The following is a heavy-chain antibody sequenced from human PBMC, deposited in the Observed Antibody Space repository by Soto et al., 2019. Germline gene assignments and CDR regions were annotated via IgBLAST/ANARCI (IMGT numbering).Heavy chain of an antibody. CDR3: AKDISDYGDYRVFDY. J-gene: IGHJ4*02. D-gene: IGHD4-17*01. CDR1: GFTFSSYA. Sequence: GGSLRLSCAASGFTFSSYATSWVRQAPGKGLEWVSAISGSGGSTYYADSVKGRFTISRDNSKDTLYLQMNSLRAEDTAVYYCAKDISDYGDYRVFDYWGQGTLVTVSS. V-gene: IGHV3-23*01. CDR2: ISGSGGST.